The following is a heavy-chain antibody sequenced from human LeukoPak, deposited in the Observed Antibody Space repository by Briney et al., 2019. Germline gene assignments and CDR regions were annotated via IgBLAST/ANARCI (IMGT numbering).Heavy chain of an antibody. CDR1: GYTLTELS. Sequence: EASVTVSCKVSGYTLTELSMHWVRQAPGKGLEWMGGFDPEDGETIYAQKFQGRVTMTEDTSTDTAYMELSSLRSEDTAVYYCATGDSSGWAFDYWGQGTLVTVSS. V-gene: IGHV1-24*01. CDR3: ATGDSSGWAFDY. J-gene: IGHJ4*02. CDR2: FDPEDGET. D-gene: IGHD3-22*01.